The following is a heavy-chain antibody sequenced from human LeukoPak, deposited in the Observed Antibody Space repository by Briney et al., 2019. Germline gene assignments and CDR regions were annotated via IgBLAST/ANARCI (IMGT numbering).Heavy chain of an antibody. J-gene: IGHJ4*02. CDR3: AKDPTHFRVWDDYDNTRLNY. Sequence: GGSLRLSCAASGFTFSSYGMHWVRQAPGKGLEWVAVISYDGSNKYYADSVKGRFTISGDNSKNTVYLQMNSLRAEDTAVYYCAKDPTHFRVWDDYDNTRLNYWGQGTLVTVSS. V-gene: IGHV3-30*18. CDR2: ISYDGSNK. D-gene: IGHD3-22*01. CDR1: GFTFSSYG.